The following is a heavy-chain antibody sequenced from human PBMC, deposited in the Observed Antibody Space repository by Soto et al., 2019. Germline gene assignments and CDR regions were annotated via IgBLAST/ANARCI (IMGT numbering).Heavy chain of an antibody. CDR1: GFTFSNYW. CDR3: ARRERRDGYNFDY. V-gene: IGHV3-74*01. D-gene: IGHD5-12*01. J-gene: IGHJ4*02. CDR2: LNIDGSTR. Sequence: GGSLRLSCSASGFTFSNYWMHWVRQGPGKGLVWVARLNIDGSTRNYADSVKGRFTISRDNAQNTLFLQMNSLSAEDTAVYYCARRERRDGYNFDYWGQGTLVTVSS.